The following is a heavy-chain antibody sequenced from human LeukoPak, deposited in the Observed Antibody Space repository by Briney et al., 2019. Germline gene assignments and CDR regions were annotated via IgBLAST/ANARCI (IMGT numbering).Heavy chain of an antibody. D-gene: IGHD3-22*01. CDR3: ARDGNYYDSSGPFDY. Sequence: PSETLSLTCTFSGGSISPYYWSWIRQPAGKGLEWIGRIYTSGSTNYNPSLKSRVTISVDTSKNQFSLKLSSVTAADTAVYYCARDGNYYDSSGPFDYWGQGTLVTVSS. CDR2: IYTSGST. V-gene: IGHV4-4*07. CDR1: GGSISPYY. J-gene: IGHJ4*02.